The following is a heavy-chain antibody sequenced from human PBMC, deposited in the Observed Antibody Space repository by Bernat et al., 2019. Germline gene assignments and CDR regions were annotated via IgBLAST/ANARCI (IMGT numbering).Heavy chain of an antibody. V-gene: IGHV3-33*01. J-gene: IGHJ4*02. D-gene: IGHD2-2*01. CDR3: ARVGYCSSTSCPDY. Sequence: QVQVVESGGGVVQPGTSLRLSCAVSGFTFSSYGMHWVRQAPGKGLEWVAFIGHDGSNKYYADSMKGRFTISRDNSKNTLYLQMNSLRAEDTAVYYCARVGYCSSTSCPDYWGQGTLVTVSS. CDR2: IGHDGSNK. CDR1: GFTFSSYG.